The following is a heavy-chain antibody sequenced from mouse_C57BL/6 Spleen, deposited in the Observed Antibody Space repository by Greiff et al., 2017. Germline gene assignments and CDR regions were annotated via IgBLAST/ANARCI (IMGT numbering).Heavy chain of an antibody. CDR1: GYTFTSYW. CDR3: AREDYSNYRGAMDY. Sequence: QVQLQQPGAELVRPGSSVKLSCKASGYTFTSYWMDWVKQRPGQGLEWIGNIYPSDSETHYNQKFKDKATLTVDKSSSTAYMQLSSLTSEDSAVYYCAREDYSNYRGAMDYRGQGTSVTVSS. J-gene: IGHJ4*01. V-gene: IGHV1-61*01. D-gene: IGHD2-5*01. CDR2: IYPSDSET.